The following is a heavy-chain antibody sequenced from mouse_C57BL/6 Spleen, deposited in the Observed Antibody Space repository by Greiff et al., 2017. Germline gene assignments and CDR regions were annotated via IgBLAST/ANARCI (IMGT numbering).Heavy chain of an antibody. J-gene: IGHJ4*01. CDR1: GYTFTSYW. Sequence: QVQLQQPGAELVKPGASVKLSCKASGYTFTSYWMHWVKQRPGRGLEWIGRIDPNSGGTKYNEKFKSKATLTVDKPSSTAYMQLSSLTSKDSAVYYCARRGGYDNYAMDYWGQGTSVTVSS. V-gene: IGHV1-72*01. CDR2: IDPNSGGT. D-gene: IGHD2-2*01. CDR3: ARRGGYDNYAMDY.